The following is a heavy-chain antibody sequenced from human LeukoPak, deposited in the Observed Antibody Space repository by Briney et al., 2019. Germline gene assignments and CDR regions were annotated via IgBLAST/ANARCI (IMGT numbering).Heavy chain of an antibody. D-gene: IGHD3-3*01. CDR3: ARSYYDFWSGSPNYYYYYYMDV. CDR1: GYSISSGYY. J-gene: IGHJ6*03. V-gene: IGHV4-38-2*01. Sequence: SETLSLTCAVSGYSISSGYYWGWIRQPPGKGLEWIGSIYHSGSTYYNPSLKSRVTISVDTSKNQFSLKLSSVTAADTAVYYCARSYYDFWSGSPNYYYYYYMDVWGKGTTVTVSS. CDR2: IYHSGST.